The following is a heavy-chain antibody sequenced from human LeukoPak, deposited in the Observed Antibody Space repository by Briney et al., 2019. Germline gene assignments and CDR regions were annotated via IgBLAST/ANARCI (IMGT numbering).Heavy chain of an antibody. D-gene: IGHD6-13*01. CDR3: AAGFSNHGYIY. J-gene: IGHJ4*02. CDR2: TVLGSGDT. CDR1: GLTFRTSA. Sequence: ASVKVSCKASGLTFRTSAMQWVRQTRGQGLEWIGWTVLGSGDTNYAQSLKERVTITRDMSTSTAYMELSSLRSEDTAMYYCAAGFSNHGYIYWGQETLVTVSS. V-gene: IGHV1-58*02.